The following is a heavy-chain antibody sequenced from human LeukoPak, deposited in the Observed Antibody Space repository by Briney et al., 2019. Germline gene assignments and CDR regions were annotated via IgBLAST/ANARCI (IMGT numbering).Heavy chain of an antibody. V-gene: IGHV3-7*01. J-gene: IGHJ6*03. Sequence: GGSLRLSCAASGFTFSSYWMSWVRQAPGKGLEWVANIKQDGSEKYYVDSVKGRFTISRDNARNSLYLQMNSLRAEDTAVYYCAREAYDDFWSGSWRYYYYMDVWGKGITATVSS. CDR3: AREAYDDFWSGSWRYYYYMDV. CDR2: IKQDGSEK. D-gene: IGHD3-3*01. CDR1: GFTFSSYW.